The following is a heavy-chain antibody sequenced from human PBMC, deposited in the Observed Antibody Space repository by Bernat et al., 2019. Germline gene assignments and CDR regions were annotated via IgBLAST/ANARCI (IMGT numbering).Heavy chain of an antibody. CDR3: AKDLDSSSLISPCYFDF. Sequence: EVQLLESGGGLVQPGGSLRLSCAASGFTFSSYAMSWVRQAPGKGLEWVSVISGSGGTTYYADSVQGRFTISRDNSKSTLYLQMNSLRAEDSAVYYCAKDLDSSSLISPCYFDFWGQGTLVTVSS. J-gene: IGHJ4*02. V-gene: IGHV3-23*01. D-gene: IGHD6-13*01. CDR2: ISGSGGTT. CDR1: GFTFSSYA.